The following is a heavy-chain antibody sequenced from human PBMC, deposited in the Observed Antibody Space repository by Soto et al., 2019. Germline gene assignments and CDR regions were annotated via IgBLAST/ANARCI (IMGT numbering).Heavy chain of an antibody. D-gene: IGHD3-3*01. V-gene: IGHV3-30*18. Sequence: QVQLVESGGGVVQPGRSLRLSCAASGFTFSSYGMHWVRQAPGKGLEWVAVLSHDGSNKYYADSVKGRFTISRDNSKNTXYXXMNRLRAEDRAVYYCAKDLGGYDFWSGPPWPPFQHWGQGTLVTVSS. CDR1: GFTFSSYG. CDR3: AKDLGGYDFWSGPPWPPFQH. CDR2: LSHDGSNK. J-gene: IGHJ1*01.